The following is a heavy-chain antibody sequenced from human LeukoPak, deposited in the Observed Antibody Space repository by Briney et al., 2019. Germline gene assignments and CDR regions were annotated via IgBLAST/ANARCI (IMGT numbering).Heavy chain of an antibody. V-gene: IGHV3-48*01. Sequence: GGSLRLSCAASGFTFSSYSMNWVRQAPGKGLEWVSYISSSGTTIFYADSVKGRFTISRDNAKNSLYLQMSSLRAEDTAVYFCASWRGQARLDYWGQGTLVTVSS. J-gene: IGHJ4*02. CDR3: ASWRGQARLDY. CDR2: ISSSGTTI. D-gene: IGHD3-10*01. CDR1: GFTFSSYS.